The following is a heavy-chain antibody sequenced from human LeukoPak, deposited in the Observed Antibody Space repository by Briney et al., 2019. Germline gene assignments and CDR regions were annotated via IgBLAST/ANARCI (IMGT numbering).Heavy chain of an antibody. Sequence: PSETLSLTCTVSGGSISSGSYYWSWIRQPAGKGLEWIGRIYTSGSTNYNPSLKSRVTISVDTSKNQFSLKLSSVSAADTAMYYCAKSGYSSSWYGNALDIWGQGTMVTVSS. CDR3: AKSGYSSSWYGNALDI. J-gene: IGHJ3*02. V-gene: IGHV4-61*02. D-gene: IGHD6-13*01. CDR1: GGSISSGSYY. CDR2: IYTSGST.